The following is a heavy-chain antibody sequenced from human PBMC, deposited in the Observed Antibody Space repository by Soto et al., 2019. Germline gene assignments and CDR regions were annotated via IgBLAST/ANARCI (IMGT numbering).Heavy chain of an antibody. D-gene: IGHD3-10*01. Sequence: QVQLQESGPGLVKPSQTLSLTCTVSGGSISSGGYYWSWIRQHPGKGLEWIGYIYYSGSTYYNPSLQSRVTISVDTSKNQFSLKLSSVTAADPAVYYCASAGGFNWFDPWGQGTLVTVSS. CDR3: ASAGGFNWFDP. V-gene: IGHV4-31*03. CDR2: IYYSGST. J-gene: IGHJ5*02. CDR1: GGSISSGGYY.